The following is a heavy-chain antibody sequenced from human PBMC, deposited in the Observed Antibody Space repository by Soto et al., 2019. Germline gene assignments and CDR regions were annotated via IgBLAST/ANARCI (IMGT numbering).Heavy chain of an antibody. Sequence: QVQLQQWGAGLLKPSETLSLTCAVYDGSSNTYYWSWIRQPPGKGLEWIGEINHSGSTNYNASLKSRVTISEDTSKKQFSLALRFVTAADTVVYYYARGGLIRGVLYYWGQGTLVTVSS. CDR1: DGSSNTYY. V-gene: IGHV4-34*01. CDR3: ARGGLIRGVLYY. D-gene: IGHD3-10*01. CDR2: INHSGST. J-gene: IGHJ4*02.